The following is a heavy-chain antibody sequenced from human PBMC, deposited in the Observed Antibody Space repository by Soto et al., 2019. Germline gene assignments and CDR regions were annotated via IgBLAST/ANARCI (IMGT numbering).Heavy chain of an antibody. V-gene: IGHV3-33*08. Sequence: QVQLVESGGGVVQPGRSLRLSCAASGFTFSSYAMHWVRQAPGKGLEWVAVIWYDGSNKYYADSVKGRFTISRDNSKNTLYLQMNSLRAEDTAVYYCARDTRRSDPVRGYYYYGMDVWGQGTTVTVSS. CDR2: IWYDGSNK. CDR3: ARDTRRSDPVRGYYYYGMDV. D-gene: IGHD3-16*02. CDR1: GFTFSSYA. J-gene: IGHJ6*02.